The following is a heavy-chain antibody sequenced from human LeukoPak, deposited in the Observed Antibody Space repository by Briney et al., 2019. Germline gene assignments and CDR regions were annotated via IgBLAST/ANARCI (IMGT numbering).Heavy chain of an antibody. CDR1: GGFINSYY. D-gene: IGHD3-9*01. Sequence: SETLSLTCTVSGGFINSYYGSWIRQPAGKGLEWIGRVYTSGITNYNPSLKSRITMSVDTSKNQFSLKLTSVTAADTAVYYCARHNGFDRGYYYYMDAWGKGTTVTVSS. J-gene: IGHJ6*03. V-gene: IGHV4-4*07. CDR2: VYTSGIT. CDR3: ARHNGFDRGYYYYMDA.